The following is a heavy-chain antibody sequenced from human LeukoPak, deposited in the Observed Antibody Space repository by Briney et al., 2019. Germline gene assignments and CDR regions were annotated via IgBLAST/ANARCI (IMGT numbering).Heavy chain of an antibody. CDR2: ISYDGSSK. J-gene: IGHJ2*01. V-gene: IGHV3-30-3*01. CDR1: GFTFTRYA. Sequence: PGGSLRLSCAASGFTFTRYAMQWVRQAPGKGLESVAVISYDGSSKSYADSVKGRFTISRDNSKNTVCLQMDSLRGDDTAVYYWYFDLWGRGTLVTVSS. CDR3: YFDL.